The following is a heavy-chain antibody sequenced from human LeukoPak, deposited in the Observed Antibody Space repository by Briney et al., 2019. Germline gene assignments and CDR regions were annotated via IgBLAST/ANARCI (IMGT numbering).Heavy chain of an antibody. CDR3: AREGVGFWSGYYTF. V-gene: IGHV3-74*01. CDR2: INSDGSST. D-gene: IGHD3-3*01. CDR1: GFTFTDYW. J-gene: IGHJ4*02. Sequence: GGSLRLSCAASGFTFTDYWMYWVRQAPGKGLVWVSRINSDGSSTSYADSVKGRFTISRDNAKKTVYLQMNSLRAEDTAVYYCAREGVGFWSGYYTFWGQGTLVTVSS.